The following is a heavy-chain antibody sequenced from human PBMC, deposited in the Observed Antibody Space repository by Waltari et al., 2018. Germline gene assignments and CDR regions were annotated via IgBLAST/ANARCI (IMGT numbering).Heavy chain of an antibody. CDR2: ISGSGGST. CDR1: GFTFSSYA. J-gene: IGHJ4*03. V-gene: IGHV3-23*04. CDR3: ARPPYYYDSSGLRGKEVDY. D-gene: IGHD3-22*01. Sequence: EVQLVESGGGLVQPGGSLRLSCAASGFTFSSYAMSWVRQAPGKGLEWVSAISGSGGSTDYADSVKGRFTISRDNSKNTLYLQMNSLRAEDTAVYYCARPPYYYDSSGLRGKEVDYWGQGTTVTVSS.